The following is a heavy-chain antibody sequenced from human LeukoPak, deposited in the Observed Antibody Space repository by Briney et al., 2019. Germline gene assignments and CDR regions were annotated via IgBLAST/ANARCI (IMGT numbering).Heavy chain of an antibody. V-gene: IGHV6-1*01. CDR3: ARMGSSLYGDYRDY. J-gene: IGHJ4*02. CDR2: TYYRSKSWLN. D-gene: IGHD4-17*01. Sequence: SQTLSLTCAISGDSVSSYSATWNWIRQSPSRGLEWLGRTYYRSKSWLNDYAVSVKSRITINPDTSKNQFSLKLSSVTAADTAVYYCARMGSSLYGDYRDYWGQGTLVTVSS. CDR1: GDSVSSYSAT.